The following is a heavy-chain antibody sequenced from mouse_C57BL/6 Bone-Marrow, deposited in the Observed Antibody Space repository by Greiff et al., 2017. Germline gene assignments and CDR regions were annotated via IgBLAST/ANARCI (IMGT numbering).Heavy chain of an antibody. CDR2: IDPENGDT. D-gene: IGHD3-2*02. CDR1: GFNIKDDY. CDR3: TTRQLRREAY. V-gene: IGHV14-4*01. J-gene: IGHJ3*01. Sequence: VQLQQSGAELVRPGASVKLSCTASGFNIKDDYMHWVKQRPEQGLEWIGWIDPENGDTEYASKFQGKATITADTSSNTAYLQLSSLTSEDTAVYYCTTRQLRREAYWGQGTLVTVSA.